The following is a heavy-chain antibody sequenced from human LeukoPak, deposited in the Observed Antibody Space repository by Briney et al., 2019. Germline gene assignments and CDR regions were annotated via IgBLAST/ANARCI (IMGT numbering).Heavy chain of an antibody. J-gene: IGHJ3*02. V-gene: IGHV4-61*01. CDR1: GYSISSGYY. D-gene: IGHD1-26*01. Sequence: PSETLSLTCTVSGYSISSGYYWSWIRQPPGKGREWIGYIYYSGSTSYNPSLKSRVTISVDTSKNQFSLKLRSVTAADTAVYYCARYSGSYPHDAFEIWGQGTMVTVSS. CDR3: ARYSGSYPHDAFEI. CDR2: IYYSGST.